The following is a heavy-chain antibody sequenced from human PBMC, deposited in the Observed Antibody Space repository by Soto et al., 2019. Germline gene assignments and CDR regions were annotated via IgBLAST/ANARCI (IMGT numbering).Heavy chain of an antibody. D-gene: IGHD3-3*01. V-gene: IGHV1-8*01. CDR2: MNPNSGNT. CDR1: GYTFTSYD. CDR3: ARGRVQGFWSGYPYYYYCMDV. J-gene: IGHJ6*02. Sequence: ASVKVSCKASGYTFTSYDINWVRQATGQGRQWMGWMNPNSGNTGYAQKFQGRVTMTRNTSISTAYMELSSLRSEDTAVYYCARGRVQGFWSGYPYYYYCMDVWGQGTTVTVSS.